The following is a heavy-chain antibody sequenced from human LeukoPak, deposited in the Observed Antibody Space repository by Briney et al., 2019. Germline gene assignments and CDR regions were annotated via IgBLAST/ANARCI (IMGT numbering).Heavy chain of an antibody. CDR1: GGSISSYY. V-gene: IGHV4-59*08. CDR3: ARRDRGFDP. Sequence: SETLSLTCTVSGGSISSYYWSWIRQPPGKGLEWIGYIYYSGSTNYNPSLKSRVTISVDASKNQFSLKLSSVTAADTAVYYCARRDRGFDPWGQGTLVTVSS. CDR2: IYYSGST. J-gene: IGHJ5*02.